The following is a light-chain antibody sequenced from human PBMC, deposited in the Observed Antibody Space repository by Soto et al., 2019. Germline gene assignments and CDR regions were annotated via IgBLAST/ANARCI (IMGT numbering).Light chain of an antibody. Sequence: DIQMTQSPSSLSASVGDRVTITCRASQGISNYLVWYQQKPGKAPNLLIYGASTLQSGVPSRFSGSGSGTEFTLTISSLQPDDFATYYCQQHQTYSTFGQGTKVAIK. CDR1: QGISNY. V-gene: IGKV1-9*01. J-gene: IGKJ1*01. CDR2: GAS. CDR3: QQHQTYST.